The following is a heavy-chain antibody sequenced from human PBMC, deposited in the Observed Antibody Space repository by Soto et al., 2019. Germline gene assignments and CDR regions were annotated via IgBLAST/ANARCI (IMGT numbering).Heavy chain of an antibody. Sequence: QVPLVESGGGVVQPGRSLRLSCAASGFTFSSYGMHWVRQAPGKGLEWVAVIWYDGSNKYYADSVKGRFTISRDNSQNTLYLQMNSLRAEDTAVYYCARDPKKYNWDNDAFDIWGQGTMVTVSS. CDR1: GFTFSSYG. J-gene: IGHJ3*02. D-gene: IGHD1-1*01. CDR3: ARDPKKYNWDNDAFDI. CDR2: IWYDGSNK. V-gene: IGHV3-33*01.